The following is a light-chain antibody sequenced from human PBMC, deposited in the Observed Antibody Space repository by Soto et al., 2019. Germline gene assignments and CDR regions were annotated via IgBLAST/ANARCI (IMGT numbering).Light chain of an antibody. CDR2: KAS. J-gene: IGKJ1*01. CDR1: QNIYTW. CDR3: QQYERYST. Sequence: QLTQSPSTLSAHVGDRVTITCRASQNIYTWLAWYQQKPGIAPKLLIHKASTLESGVPSRFSGSGFGTEFTLTISGLQPEDSATYYCQQYERYSTFGQGTKVDIK. V-gene: IGKV1-5*03.